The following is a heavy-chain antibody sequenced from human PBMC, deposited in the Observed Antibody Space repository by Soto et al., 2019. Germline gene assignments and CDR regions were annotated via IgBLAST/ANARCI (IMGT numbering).Heavy chain of an antibody. V-gene: IGHV1-69*04. CDR1: GGTFSSYA. CDR2: IIPSYDRT. J-gene: IGHJ4*02. D-gene: IGHD4-17*01. CDR3: ARDPSNDYGGDTFDY. Sequence: ASVKVSCKASGGTFSSYAIHWVRQAPGQGLEWLGKIIPSYDRTNYAQKFQGRVTVTADTYTTTAYMELSSLRSDDTAVYYCARDPSNDYGGDTFDYWGQGTLVTVSS.